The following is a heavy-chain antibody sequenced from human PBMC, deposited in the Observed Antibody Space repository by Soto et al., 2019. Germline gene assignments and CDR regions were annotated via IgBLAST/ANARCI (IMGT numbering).Heavy chain of an antibody. CDR2: IYHSGHS. Sequence: LSLTCTVPAGSITSYYWSWIRQSPGKGLEWIGYIYHSGHSNYNPSLKSRVTMSVDTPKSQFSLKLLSMTAADTAVYYCAREGGGGTIAFDYWGQGTQVTVSS. D-gene: IGHD2-21*01. J-gene: IGHJ4*02. CDR3: AREGGGGTIAFDY. CDR1: AGSITSYY. V-gene: IGHV4-59*01.